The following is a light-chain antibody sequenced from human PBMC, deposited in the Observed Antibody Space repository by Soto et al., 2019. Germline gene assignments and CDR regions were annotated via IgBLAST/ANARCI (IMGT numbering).Light chain of an antibody. Sequence: EIVLTQSPVALSFSPCEIATLSCSSSQSVSDTHVAWYQQRPGQAPRLLIYDASRRDIGVPDRFSGSGSGTDFTLTISGLEPEDFAVYFCHQYGMSPQTFGQGTKVDIK. V-gene: IGKV3-20*01. J-gene: IGKJ1*01. CDR3: HQYGMSPQT. CDR1: QSVSDTH. CDR2: DAS.